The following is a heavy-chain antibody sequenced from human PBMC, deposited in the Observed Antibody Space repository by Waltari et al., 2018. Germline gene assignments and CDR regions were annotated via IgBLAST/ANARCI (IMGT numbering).Heavy chain of an antibody. Sequence: EVQLVESGGGLVQRGGSLGISCAASGFNLSNYWMGWVRQAPGKGPEWVANIMTDGREEYYVDSVRGRFTISRDNAKNSLYLQMNSLRPEDTAVYYCVRDQWFAFDIWGQGTMVTVSS. CDR3: VRDQWFAFDI. J-gene: IGHJ3*02. D-gene: IGHD3-22*01. CDR1: GFNLSNYW. CDR2: IMTDGREE. V-gene: IGHV3-7*01.